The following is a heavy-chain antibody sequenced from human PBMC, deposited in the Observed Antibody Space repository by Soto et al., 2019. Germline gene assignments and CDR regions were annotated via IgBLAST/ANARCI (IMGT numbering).Heavy chain of an antibody. CDR3: TMTTVTTWGY. CDR1: GFTFSGSA. J-gene: IGHJ4*02. CDR2: IRSKANSYAT. D-gene: IGHD4-17*01. Sequence: EVQLVESGGGLVQPGGSLKLSCAASGFTFSGSATHWVRQASGKGLEWVGRIRSKANSYATAYAASVKGRFTISRDDSKNTAYLQMNSLKTEDTAVYYCTMTTVTTWGYWGQGTLVTVSS. V-gene: IGHV3-73*01.